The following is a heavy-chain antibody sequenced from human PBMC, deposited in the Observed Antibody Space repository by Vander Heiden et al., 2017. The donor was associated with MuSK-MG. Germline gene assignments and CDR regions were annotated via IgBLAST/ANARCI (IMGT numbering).Heavy chain of an antibody. CDR1: GGSISSGDYY. Sequence: QVQLQESGPGLVKPSQTLSLTCTVSGGSISSGDYYWSWIRQPPGKGLEWIGYIYYSGSTYYNPSLKSRVTISVDTSKNQFSLKLSSVTAADTAVYYCARGWRGGSYYYYYYMDVWGKGTTVTVSS. V-gene: IGHV4-30-4*01. CDR3: ARGWRGGSYYYYYYMDV. J-gene: IGHJ6*03. CDR2: IYYSGST. D-gene: IGHD3-10*01.